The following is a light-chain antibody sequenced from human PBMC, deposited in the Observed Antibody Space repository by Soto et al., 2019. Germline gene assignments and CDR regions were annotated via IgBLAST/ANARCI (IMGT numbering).Light chain of an antibody. CDR2: GAS. CDR1: QSVRSSY. V-gene: IGKV3-20*01. CDR3: QQYGSSRT. Sequence: EIVLKQSPGTLSLSPGERATLSCRASQSVRSSYLAWYQQKPGQAPRLFIYGASNRATGIPDRFSGSGSGTDFTLTISRLEPEDFAVYYCQQYGSSRTFGQGTKVEIK. J-gene: IGKJ1*01.